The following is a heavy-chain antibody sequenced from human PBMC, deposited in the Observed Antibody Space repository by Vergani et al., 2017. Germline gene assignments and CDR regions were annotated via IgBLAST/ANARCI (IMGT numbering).Heavy chain of an antibody. J-gene: IGHJ4*02. Sequence: EVHLLESGGGLVQSGGSLRLSCAASGFTFSNSAVSWVRQAPGRGLAWVSSISGPGLSTYYADSVKGRFSISRDNSKNTLYLQINSLRAEDTAVYYCAXDLGWELLWGYFDYWGQGTLVTVSS. D-gene: IGHD1-26*01. CDR3: AXDLGWELLWGYFDY. V-gene: IGHV3-23*01. CDR1: GFTFSNSA. CDR2: ISGPGLST.